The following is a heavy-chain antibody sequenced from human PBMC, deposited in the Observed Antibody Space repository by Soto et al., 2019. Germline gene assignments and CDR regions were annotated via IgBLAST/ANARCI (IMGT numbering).Heavy chain of an antibody. D-gene: IGHD3-22*01. CDR1: GGSISSYY. CDR3: ARYRDDSSGYYYRYYYGMDV. Sequence: SETLSLTCTVSGGSISSYYWSWIRQPPGKGLEWIGYIYYSGSTNYNPSLKSRVTISVDTSKNQFSLKLSSVTAADTAVYYCARYRDDSSGYYYRYYYGMDVWGQGTTVTVS. V-gene: IGHV4-59*01. J-gene: IGHJ6*02. CDR2: IYYSGST.